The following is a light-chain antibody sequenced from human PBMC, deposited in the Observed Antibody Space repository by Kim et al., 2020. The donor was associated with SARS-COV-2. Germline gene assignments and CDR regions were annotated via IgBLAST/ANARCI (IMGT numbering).Light chain of an antibody. CDR2: DVS. CDR3: SSYTSSSTVV. V-gene: IGLV2-14*03. J-gene: IGLJ2*01. Sequence: SELTQPASVSGSPGQSITISCTGTSSDVGGYNYVSWYQQHPGKAPKLMIYDVSNRPSGVSNRFSGSKSGNTASLTISGLQAEDEADYYCSSYTSSSTVV. CDR1: SSDVGGYNY.